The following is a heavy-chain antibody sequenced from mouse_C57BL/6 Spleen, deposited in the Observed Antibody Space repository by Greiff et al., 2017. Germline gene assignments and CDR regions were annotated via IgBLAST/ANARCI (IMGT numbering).Heavy chain of an antibody. CDR3: ARGGREYAMDY. J-gene: IGHJ4*01. CDR1: GYTFTSYW. CDR2: IHPNSGST. V-gene: IGHV1-64*01. Sequence: QVQLQQSGAELVKPGASVKLSCKASGYTFTSYWMHWVKQRPGQGLEWIGMIHPNSGSTNYNEKFKSKATLTVDKSSSTAYMQLSSLTSEDSAVYYCARGGREYAMDYWGQGTSVTVSS.